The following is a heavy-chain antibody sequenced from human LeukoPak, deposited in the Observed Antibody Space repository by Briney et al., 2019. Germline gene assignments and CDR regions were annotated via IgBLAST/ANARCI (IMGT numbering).Heavy chain of an antibody. CDR3: ARETSSTSYYMDV. D-gene: IGHD2-2*01. J-gene: IGHJ6*03. Sequence: GASVKVSCKASGYTFTSYDIKWVRQATGQGLEWMGWMNPSSGNTGYAQKFQGRVTMTRNTTISTAYMELSRLRCEDTAVYYCARETSSTSYYMDVWGKGTTVTVSS. V-gene: IGHV1-8*01. CDR2: MNPSSGNT. CDR1: GYTFTSYD.